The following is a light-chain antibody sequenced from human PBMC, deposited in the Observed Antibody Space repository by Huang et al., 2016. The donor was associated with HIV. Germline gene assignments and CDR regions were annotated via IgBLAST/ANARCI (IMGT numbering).Light chain of an antibody. J-gene: IGKJ2*01. CDR1: QGVANK. V-gene: IGKV3-15*01. CDR2: DAS. CDR3: QQYNRWPRT. Sequence: TQSPVTLSVSPGERATPSCRASQGVANKLAWYQLRPGQAPRLLIFDASDRATDIPARFSGGGSDIEFTLTISDVQSEDSAVYYCQQYNRWPRTFGQGTKVEIK.